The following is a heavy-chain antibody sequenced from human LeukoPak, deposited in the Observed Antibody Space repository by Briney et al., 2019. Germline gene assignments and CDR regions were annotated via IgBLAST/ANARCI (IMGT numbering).Heavy chain of an antibody. CDR1: GGTFSSYA. D-gene: IGHD3-9*01. CDR2: IIPIFGTA. CDR3: ARADGSFSYYDILTGSPGVYFDY. Sequence: SVKVSCKASGGTFSSYAISWVRQAPGQGLEWMGGIIPIFGTANYAQKFQGRVTITADESTSTAYMELSSLRSEDTAVYYCARADGSFSYYDILTGSPGVYFDYWGQGTLVTVSS. V-gene: IGHV1-69*13. J-gene: IGHJ4*02.